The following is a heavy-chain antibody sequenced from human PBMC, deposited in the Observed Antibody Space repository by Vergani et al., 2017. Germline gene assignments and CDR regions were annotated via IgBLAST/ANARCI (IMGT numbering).Heavy chain of an antibody. Sequence: EVQLVESGGGLVQPGGSLSLSCAASGFTFSSYSMNWVRQAPGKGLEWVSYISSSSSTIYYADSVKGRFTISRDNAKNSLYLQMNSLRAEDTAVYYCASTPMARGLLQDCYFDYWGQGTLVTVSS. J-gene: IGHJ4*02. CDR3: ASTPMARGLLQDCYFDY. CDR2: ISSSSSTI. CDR1: GFTFSSYS. D-gene: IGHD3-10*01. V-gene: IGHV3-48*04.